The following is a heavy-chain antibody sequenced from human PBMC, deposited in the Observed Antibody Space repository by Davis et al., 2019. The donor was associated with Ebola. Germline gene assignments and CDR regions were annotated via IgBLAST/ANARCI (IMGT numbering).Heavy chain of an antibody. V-gene: IGHV3-21*01. Sequence: GGSLRLSCAASGFTFSSYSMNWVRQAPGKGLEWVSSISSSSSYIYYADSVKGRFTISRDNAKNSLYLQMNSLRAEDTAVYYCARRLPIAAAANSYYYYGMDVWGKGTTVTVSS. D-gene: IGHD6-13*01. CDR1: GFTFSSYS. CDR3: ARRLPIAAAANSYYYYGMDV. J-gene: IGHJ6*04. CDR2: ISSSSSYI.